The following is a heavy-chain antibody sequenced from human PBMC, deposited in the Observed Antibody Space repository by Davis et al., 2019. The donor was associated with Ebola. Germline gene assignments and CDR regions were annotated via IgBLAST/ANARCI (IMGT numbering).Heavy chain of an antibody. Sequence: MPSETLSLTCAVYGGSFSGYYWSWIRQPPGKGLEWIGEINHSGSTNYNPSLKSRVTISADTSKNQLSLRLRSVTAADTALYYCAKAYCSNGMCYSFFPWGQGTLVTVSS. D-gene: IGHD2-8*01. CDR3: AKAYCSNGMCYSFFP. J-gene: IGHJ5*02. CDR1: GGSFSGYY. CDR2: INHSGST. V-gene: IGHV4-34*01.